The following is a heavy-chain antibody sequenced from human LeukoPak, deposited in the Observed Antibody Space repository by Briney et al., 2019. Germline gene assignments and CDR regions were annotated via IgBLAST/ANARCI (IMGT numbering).Heavy chain of an antibody. CDR3: ARDSSGWYVNDY. J-gene: IGHJ4*02. CDR1: GYTFTSYD. CDR2: MNPNSGNT. D-gene: IGHD6-19*01. Sequence: SVKVSCKASGYTFTSYDINWVRQATGRGLEWMGWMNPNSGNTGYAQKFQGRVTMTRNTSISTAYMELSSLRSEDTAVYYCARDSSGWYVNDYWGQGTLVTVSS. V-gene: IGHV1-8*01.